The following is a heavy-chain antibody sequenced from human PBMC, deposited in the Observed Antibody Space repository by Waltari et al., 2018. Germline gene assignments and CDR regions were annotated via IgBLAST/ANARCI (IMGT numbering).Heavy chain of an antibody. CDR3: ARHESAHYGGFDS. Sequence: QVQLQESGPGLVKPSETLSLTCAVSGDSITSAPYWGWIRQPPAKGLEGIGYVYHFGTASYNASLRSRVTMSVDTSKRQFSLNLSAVTAADTAVYYCARHESAHYGGFDSWGRGTLVTVSA. CDR1: GDSITSAPY. D-gene: IGHD4-17*01. V-gene: IGHV4-38-2*01. J-gene: IGHJ4*02. CDR2: VYHFGTA.